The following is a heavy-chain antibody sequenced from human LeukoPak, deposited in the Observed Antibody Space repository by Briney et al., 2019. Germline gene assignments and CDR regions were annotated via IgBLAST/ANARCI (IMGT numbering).Heavy chain of an antibody. CDR2: ISGSGGST. D-gene: IGHD5-18*01. CDR3: AKAQLWLVTGYYYYGMDV. V-gene: IGHV3-23*01. J-gene: IGHJ6*02. Sequence: TGGSLRLSCAATGFTFSSYAMSWVRQGPGKGLTCVSGISGSGGSTYYAASVKGRFIISRDNSKHTLYLQMNSLRADDTAVYYCAKAQLWLVTGYYYYGMDVWGQGTTVTVSS. CDR1: GFTFSSYA.